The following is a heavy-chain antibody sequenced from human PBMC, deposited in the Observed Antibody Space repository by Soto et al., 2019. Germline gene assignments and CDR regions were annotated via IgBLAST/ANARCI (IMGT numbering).Heavy chain of an antibody. Sequence: SVKVSCKASGDTFSSYAISWVRQAPGQGLEWMGGIIPIFGTANYAQKFQGRVTITADKSTSTAYMELSSLRSEDTAVYYCASSVGYSSSMDVWGQGTTVTVSS. J-gene: IGHJ6*02. CDR3: ASSVGYSSSMDV. V-gene: IGHV1-69*06. D-gene: IGHD6-19*01. CDR1: GDTFSSYA. CDR2: IIPIFGTA.